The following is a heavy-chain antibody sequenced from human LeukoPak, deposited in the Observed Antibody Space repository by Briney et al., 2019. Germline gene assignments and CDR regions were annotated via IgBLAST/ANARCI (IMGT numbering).Heavy chain of an antibody. CDR1: GGSFSGYY. V-gene: IGHV4-34*01. Sequence: SETLSLTCAVYGGSFSGYYWSWIRQPLGKGLEWIGEINHSGSTNYNPSLKSRVTISVDTSKNQFSLKLSSVTAADTAVYYCARGGRIVVVPAAIGGWFDPWGQGTLVTVSS. J-gene: IGHJ5*02. D-gene: IGHD2-2*02. CDR2: INHSGST. CDR3: ARGGRIVVVPAAIGGWFDP.